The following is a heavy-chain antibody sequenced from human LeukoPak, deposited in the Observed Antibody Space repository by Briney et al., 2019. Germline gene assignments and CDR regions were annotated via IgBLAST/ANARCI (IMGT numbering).Heavy chain of an antibody. D-gene: IGHD2-2*01. Sequence: ASVKVSCKVSGYTLTELSMHWERQAPGKGLEWMGGFDPEDGETIYAQKFQGRVTMTEDTSTDTAYMELSSLRSEDTAVYYCATMGTVVVPAAPFDYWGQGTLVTVSS. CDR3: ATMGTVVVPAAPFDY. CDR1: GYTLTELS. V-gene: IGHV1-24*01. CDR2: FDPEDGET. J-gene: IGHJ4*02.